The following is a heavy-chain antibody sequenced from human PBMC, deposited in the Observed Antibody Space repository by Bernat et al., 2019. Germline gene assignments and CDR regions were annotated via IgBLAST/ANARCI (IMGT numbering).Heavy chain of an antibody. CDR1: GFIFSTYS. V-gene: IGHV3-48*01. J-gene: IGHJ4*02. D-gene: IGHD6-13*01. Sequence: EVQLVESGGGLVQPGESLRLSCAASGFIFSTYSMNWVRQAPGKGLEWVSYISSDSSTIYYADSVKGRFTISRDNAKNSLYLQMNSLRAEDTAVYYCARDSGGSWYYFDYWGLGTLVTVSS. CDR3: ARDSGGSWYYFDY. CDR2: ISSDSSTI.